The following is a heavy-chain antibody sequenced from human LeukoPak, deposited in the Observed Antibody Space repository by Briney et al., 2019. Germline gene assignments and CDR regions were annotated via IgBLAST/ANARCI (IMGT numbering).Heavy chain of an antibody. D-gene: IGHD3-22*01. Sequence: GGSLRLSCAASGFTFSSYAMHWVRQAPGKGLEWVAVISYDGSNKYYADSVKGRFTISRDNSKDTLYLQMNSLRAEDTAVYYCARDVLVVVITTVDYWGQRTLVTVSS. CDR1: GFTFSSYA. J-gene: IGHJ4*02. CDR3: ARDVLVVVITTVDY. V-gene: IGHV3-30-3*01. CDR2: ISYDGSNK.